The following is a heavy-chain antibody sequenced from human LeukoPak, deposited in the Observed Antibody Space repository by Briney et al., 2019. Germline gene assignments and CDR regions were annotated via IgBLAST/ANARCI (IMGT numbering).Heavy chain of an antibody. V-gene: IGHV1-2*06. Sequence: ASVKVSCKASGYTFTGYYMHWVRQAPGQGLEWMGRINPNSGGTNYAQKFQGRVTMTRDTSISTAYMELSRLRSDDTAAYYCAKTYYYDSSGYGSDYWGQGTLVTVSS. CDR2: INPNSGGT. CDR3: AKTYYYDSSGYGSDY. J-gene: IGHJ4*02. CDR1: GYTFTGYY. D-gene: IGHD3-22*01.